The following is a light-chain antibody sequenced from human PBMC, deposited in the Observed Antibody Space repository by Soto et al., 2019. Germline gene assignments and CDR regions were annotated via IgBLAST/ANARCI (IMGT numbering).Light chain of an antibody. J-gene: IGKJ2*01. CDR3: QQRSNWPHT. CDR1: QSVSSY. Sequence: EIVLTQSPATLSLSPGERATLSCRASQSVSSYLAWYQQKPGQAPRLLIYDASNRATVIPARFSGSGSWTDFTLTISSLEPEDFAVYYCQQRSNWPHTFGQGTKLEIK. CDR2: DAS. V-gene: IGKV3-11*01.